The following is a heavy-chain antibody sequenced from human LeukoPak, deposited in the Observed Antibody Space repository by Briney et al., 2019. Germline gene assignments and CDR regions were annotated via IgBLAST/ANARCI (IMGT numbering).Heavy chain of an antibody. CDR2: IYYSGTT. D-gene: IGHD3-10*01. V-gene: IGHV4-31*03. CDR1: GGSISSGIYY. Sequence: SETLSLTCTVSGGSISSGIYYWSWIRHHPGKGLEWIGYIYYSGTTYYNPSLKSRVTISLDTSKNQFSLKLTSVTAADTAVYYCARTQSTRGAAFDFWGQGTLVTVSS. J-gene: IGHJ3*01. CDR3: ARTQSTRGAAFDF.